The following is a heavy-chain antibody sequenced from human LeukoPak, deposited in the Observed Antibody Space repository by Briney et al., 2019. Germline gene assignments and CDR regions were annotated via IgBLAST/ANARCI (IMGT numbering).Heavy chain of an antibody. CDR2: IPYDGSNK. Sequence: GASLRLSCAASGFTFSSYGMHWVRQAPGKGLEWVAVIPYDGSNKYYADSVKGRFTISRDNSKNTLYLQMNSLRAEDTAVYYCAREGTAVAGEDYYYGMDVWGKGTTVTVSS. V-gene: IGHV3-30*03. CDR1: GFTFSSYG. CDR3: AREGTAVAGEDYYYGMDV. J-gene: IGHJ6*04. D-gene: IGHD6-19*01.